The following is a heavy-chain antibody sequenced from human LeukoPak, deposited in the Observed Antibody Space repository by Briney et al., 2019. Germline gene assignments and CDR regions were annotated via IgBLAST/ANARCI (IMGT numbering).Heavy chain of an antibody. CDR2: IRYDGSNK. D-gene: IGHD3-3*01. CDR3: AKDSGPYYDFWSGYHGDY. Sequence: PGGSLRLSCAASGISLSTFGMHWVRQAPGKGLEWVAFIRYDGSNKYYPDSVKGRFTISRDNSKNTLYLQMNSLRAEDTAVYYCAKDSGPYYDFWSGYHGDYWGQGTLVTVSS. J-gene: IGHJ4*02. V-gene: IGHV3-30*02. CDR1: GISLSTFG.